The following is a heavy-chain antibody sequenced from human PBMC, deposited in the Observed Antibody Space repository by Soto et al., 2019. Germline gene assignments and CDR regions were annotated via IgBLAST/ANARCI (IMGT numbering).Heavy chain of an antibody. D-gene: IGHD3-10*01. CDR1: GGSISSYY. CDR2: IYYSGST. V-gene: IGHV4-59*01. CDR3: ARDRDSRYYFDY. J-gene: IGHJ4*02. Sequence: SETLSLTCTVSGGSISSYYWGWIRQPPGKGLEWIGYIYYSGSTNYNPSLKSRVTISVDTSKNQFSLKLSSVTAADTAVYYCARDRDSRYYFDYWGQGTPVTVSS.